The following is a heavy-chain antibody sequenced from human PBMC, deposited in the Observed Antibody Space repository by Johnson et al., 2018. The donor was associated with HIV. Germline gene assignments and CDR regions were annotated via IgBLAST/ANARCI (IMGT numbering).Heavy chain of an antibody. Sequence: QVQLVESGGGLVQPGGSLRLSCVVSGFTFSSYAMHWVRQAPGKGLEWVAVISYDGSNKYYVDSVKGRFTISRDNSKNTLYLQMNSLRVEDTAVYYCASPPDAFDIWGQGTMVTVSS. CDR1: GFTFSSYA. V-gene: IGHV3-30-3*01. CDR2: ISYDGSNK. J-gene: IGHJ3*02. CDR3: ASPPDAFDI.